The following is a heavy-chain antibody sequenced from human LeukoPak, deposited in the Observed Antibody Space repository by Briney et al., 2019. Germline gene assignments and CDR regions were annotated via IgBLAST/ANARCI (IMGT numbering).Heavy chain of an antibody. V-gene: IGHV4-4*02. D-gene: IGHD6-6*01. J-gene: IGHJ5*01. Sequence: PSETLSLTCDVSGGSISSSNWWSWVRQPPGKGLEWIEEIYHSGSTYSNPSLQSRVTISVDKSKNHFSLRLTSVTAADTAVYYCARTSAEYSNSWIDSWGQGTLVIVSS. CDR2: IYHSGST. CDR1: GGSISSSNW. CDR3: ARTSAEYSNSWIDS.